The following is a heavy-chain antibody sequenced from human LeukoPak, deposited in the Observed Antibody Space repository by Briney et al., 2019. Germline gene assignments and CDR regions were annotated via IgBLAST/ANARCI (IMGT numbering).Heavy chain of an antibody. D-gene: IGHD2-2*02. V-gene: IGHV3-53*05. CDR3: AKDIPMS. CDR1: GFTVSSNY. Sequence: TGGSLRLSCAASGFTVSSNYMSWVRQAPGKGLEWVSGISPSGDITYYADSVKGRFTISRDNSKNTLYLQMNSLRAEDTAVYYCAKDIPMSWGQGTLVTVSS. J-gene: IGHJ5*02. CDR2: ISPSGDIT.